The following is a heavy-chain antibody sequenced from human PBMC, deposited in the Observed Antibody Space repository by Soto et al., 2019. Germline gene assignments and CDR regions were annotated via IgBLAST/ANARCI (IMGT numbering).Heavy chain of an antibody. J-gene: IGHJ4*02. CDR2: ISAYNGNT. CDR1: GYTFTSYG. Sequence: QVQLVQSGTEVKKPGASVKVSCKASGYTFTSYGISWVRQAPGQGLEWMGWISAYNGNTNYAQKLQGRVTMTTDTSTSTAYMELRSLRSDDTAVYYCARENLGYHGSGSYYKLDYWGQGTLVTVSS. D-gene: IGHD3-10*01. V-gene: IGHV1-18*01. CDR3: ARENLGYHGSGSYYKLDY.